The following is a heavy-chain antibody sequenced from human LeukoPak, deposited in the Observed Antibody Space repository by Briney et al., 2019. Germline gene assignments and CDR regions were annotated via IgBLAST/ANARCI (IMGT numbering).Heavy chain of an antibody. CDR1: GYTFTSYG. J-gene: IGHJ5*02. Sequence: ASVKVSCKASGYTFTSYGISWVRQAPGQGLEWMGWISAYNGNTNYAQKLQGRVTMTTDTSTSTAYMELSSLKSDDTAVYYCARACSGGICYSDNWLDPWGQGTQVTVSS. D-gene: IGHD2-15*01. V-gene: IGHV1-18*01. CDR3: ARACSGGICYSDNWLDP. CDR2: ISAYNGNT.